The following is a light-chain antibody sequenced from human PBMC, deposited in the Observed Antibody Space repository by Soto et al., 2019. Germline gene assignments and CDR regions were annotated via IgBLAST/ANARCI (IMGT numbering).Light chain of an antibody. V-gene: IGKV3-20*01. J-gene: IGKJ1*01. CDR3: QQYGSSPRT. CDR1: QSVRSSY. Sequence: EVVLTQSPGTLSLSPGESSTLSCMASQSVRSSYLAWYQQTPGQTPRLLIYAASSRATGIPDRFSGSGSGTDFSLTISRLEAEDFAVYYCQQYGSSPRTFGQGTKV. CDR2: AAS.